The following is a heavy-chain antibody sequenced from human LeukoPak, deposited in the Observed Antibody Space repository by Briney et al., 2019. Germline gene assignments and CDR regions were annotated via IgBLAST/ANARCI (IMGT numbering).Heavy chain of an antibody. J-gene: IGHJ6*03. Sequence: SETLSLTCTVSGGSISSYYWSWIRQPAGKGLEWIGRIYTSGSTNYNPSLKSRVTISVDTSKNQFSLKLSSVTAADTAVYYCARGGVGGTYYYYYYMDVWGKGTTVTISS. CDR1: GGSISSYY. V-gene: IGHV4-4*07. D-gene: IGHD1/OR15-1a*01. CDR3: ARGGVGGTYYYYYYMDV. CDR2: IYTSGST.